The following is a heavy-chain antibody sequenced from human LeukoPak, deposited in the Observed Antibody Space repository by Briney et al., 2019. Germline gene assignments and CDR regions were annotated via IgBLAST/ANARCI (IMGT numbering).Heavy chain of an antibody. D-gene: IGHD3-22*01. V-gene: IGHV3-23*01. CDR2: ISNDGGGT. CDR3: AKGSSGYFADL. J-gene: IGHJ5*02. CDR1: GFIFKNYG. Sequence: GGSLRLSCAASGFIFKNYGLIWVRQAPGKGLEWVSAISNDGGGTTYADFVKGRFTISRDNSKNTLFLQMNSLRAEDTALYYCAKGSSGYFADLWGQGTLVTVSS.